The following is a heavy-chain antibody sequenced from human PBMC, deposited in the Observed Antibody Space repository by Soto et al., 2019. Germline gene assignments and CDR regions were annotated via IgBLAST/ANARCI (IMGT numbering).Heavy chain of an antibody. D-gene: IGHD6-13*01. J-gene: IGHJ6*02. CDR1: RFTFSSYG. Sequence: PGGTLRLSCAASRFTFSSYGMHWVRQAPGKGLEWVAVISYDGSNKYYADSVKGRFTISRDNSKNTLYLQMNSLRAEDTAVYYCAKDQQLVPYYYYGMDVWGQGTTVTVSS. CDR2: ISYDGSNK. V-gene: IGHV3-30*18. CDR3: AKDQQLVPYYYYGMDV.